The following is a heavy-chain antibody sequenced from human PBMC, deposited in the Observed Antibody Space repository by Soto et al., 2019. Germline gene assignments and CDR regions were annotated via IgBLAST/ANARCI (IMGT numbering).Heavy chain of an antibody. CDR3: ARDRHPYSTKYYFDY. Sequence: GSLRLSCAASGFTFSTYAMNWVRQPPGKGLEWVSSISGSGAYTYYADSVQGRFTISRDNSKNTLNLQMNSLRAEDTAVYYCARDRHPYSTKYYFDYWGQGTLVTV. V-gene: IGHV3-23*01. D-gene: IGHD2-2*01. CDR1: GFTFSTYA. J-gene: IGHJ4*02. CDR2: ISGSGAYT.